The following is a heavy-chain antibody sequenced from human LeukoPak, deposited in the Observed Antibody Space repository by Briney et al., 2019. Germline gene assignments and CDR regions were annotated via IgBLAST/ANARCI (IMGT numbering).Heavy chain of an antibody. CDR1: GGSISSYY. J-gene: IGHJ4*02. CDR2: IYSSGST. D-gene: IGHD2-15*01. V-gene: IGHV4-59*01. CDR3: ARVYWNYFDY. Sequence: SETLSLTCTVSGGSISSYYWSWIRQPPGKGLEWIGYIYSSGSTNYNPSLKSRVTISVDTSKNQFSLKLSSVTAADTAVYYCARVYWNYFDYWGQGTLVTVSS.